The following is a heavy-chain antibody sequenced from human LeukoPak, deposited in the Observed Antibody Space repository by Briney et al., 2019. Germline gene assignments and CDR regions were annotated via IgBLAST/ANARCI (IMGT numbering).Heavy chain of an antibody. CDR2: ISGGGGST. V-gene: IGHV3-23*01. D-gene: IGHD3-16*01. CDR1: GFTFTSYS. J-gene: IGHJ4*02. CDR3: AKDSENSYTYYFDY. Sequence: GGSLRLSCAASGFTFTSYSMNWVRQAPGKGLEWVSTISGGGGSTYYADSVKGRFTISRDNSKNTLYLQMNSLRAEDTAVYYCAKDSENSYTYYFDYWGQGTLVTVSS.